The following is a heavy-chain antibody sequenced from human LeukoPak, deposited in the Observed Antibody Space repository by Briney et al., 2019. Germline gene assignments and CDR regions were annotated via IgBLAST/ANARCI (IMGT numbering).Heavy chain of an antibody. J-gene: IGHJ4*02. V-gene: IGHV1-69*04. Sequence: SSVKVSCKASGGTFSSYAISWVRQAHGQGLEWMGRIIPIFGIANYAQKFQGRVTITADKSTSTAYMELSSLRSEDTAVYYCAREDGDRSTSDYFDYWGQGTLVTVSS. CDR2: IIPIFGIA. CDR1: GGTFSSYA. D-gene: IGHD4-17*01. CDR3: AREDGDRSTSDYFDY.